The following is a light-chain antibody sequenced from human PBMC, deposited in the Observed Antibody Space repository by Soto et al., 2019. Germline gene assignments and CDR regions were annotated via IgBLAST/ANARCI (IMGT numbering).Light chain of an antibody. CDR3: QQYAYSPRT. CDR2: GVS. Sequence: EIVLTQSPGTLSLSPGERATLSCRPSQSVSNNWLAWYQQKPGQAPRLLIYGVSTRAPGIPDRFSGSASETDFTLTMSRLEPEDFAVYYCQQYAYSPRTFGQGTKVEIK. CDR1: QSVSNNW. J-gene: IGKJ1*01. V-gene: IGKV3-20*01.